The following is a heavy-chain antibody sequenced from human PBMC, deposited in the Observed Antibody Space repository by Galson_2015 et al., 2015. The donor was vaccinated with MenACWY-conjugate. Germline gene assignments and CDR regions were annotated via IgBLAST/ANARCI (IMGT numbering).Heavy chain of an antibody. J-gene: IGHJ4*02. CDR2: IKSKTDGGTT. Sequence: SLRLSCAASGFTFSNAWMSWVRQAPGKGLEWAGRIKSKTDGGTTDYAAPVKGRFTISRDDSKNTLYLQMNSLKTEDTAVYYCTTAFWSGYSDIDYWGQGTLVTVSS. V-gene: IGHV3-15*01. CDR1: GFTFSNAW. CDR3: TTAFWSGYSDIDY. D-gene: IGHD3-3*01.